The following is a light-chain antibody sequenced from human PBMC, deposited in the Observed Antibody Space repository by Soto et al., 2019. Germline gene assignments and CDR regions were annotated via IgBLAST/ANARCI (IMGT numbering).Light chain of an antibody. CDR2: EVT. V-gene: IGLV2-8*01. Sequence: QSVLTPPASVSGSPGQSVTISCTGTSSDGGGYGYVSWYQQHPGKAPTLMIHEVTIRPSGVSDRFSGSKSGSTASLTVSALQAEDEADYYCSSYTGGDPSYVFGTGTKVT. CDR3: SSYTGGDPSYV. J-gene: IGLJ1*01. CDR1: SSDGGGYGY.